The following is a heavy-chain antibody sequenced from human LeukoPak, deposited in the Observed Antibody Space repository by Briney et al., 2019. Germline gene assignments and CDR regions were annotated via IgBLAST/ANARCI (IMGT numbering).Heavy chain of an antibody. J-gene: IGHJ4*02. CDR1: GFTFSSYS. V-gene: IGHV3-15*01. CDR3: TTSGYCSGGSCFAKFDY. CDR2: IKSKTDGGTT. D-gene: IGHD2-15*01. Sequence: GGSLRLSCAASGFTFSSYSMNWVRQAPGKGLEWVGRIKSKTDGGTTDYAAPVKGRFTISRDDSKNTLYLQMNSLKTEDTAVYYCTTSGYCSGGSCFAKFDYWGQGTLVTVSS.